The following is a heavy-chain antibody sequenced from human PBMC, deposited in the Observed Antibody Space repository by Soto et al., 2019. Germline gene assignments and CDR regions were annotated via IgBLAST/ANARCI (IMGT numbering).Heavy chain of an antibody. D-gene: IGHD3-3*01. CDR3: ARGIVHYDFWSGYYYYYYGMDV. CDR1: GFTFGSYE. CDR2: ISSSGSTI. J-gene: IGHJ6*02. Sequence: PGGSLRLSCAASGFTFGSYEMNWVRQAPGKGLEWVSYISSSGSTIYYADSVKGRFTISRDNAKNSLYLQMNSLRAEDTAVYYCARGIVHYDFWSGYYYYYYGMDVWGQGTTVTVS. V-gene: IGHV3-48*03.